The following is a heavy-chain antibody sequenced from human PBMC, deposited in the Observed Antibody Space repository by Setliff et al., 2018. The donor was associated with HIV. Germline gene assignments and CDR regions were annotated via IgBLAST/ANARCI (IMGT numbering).Heavy chain of an antibody. V-gene: IGHV1-18*01. Sequence: ASVKVSCKASRYTFTRYGISWVRQAPGQGLEWMGWISGYNGNTKYAQSFQGRVAMTTETSTSTAYMEMRSLRSDDTAVYYCARVPFRSAWFSGGHDAFDIWGQGTMFTVS. CDR3: ARVPFRSAWFSGGHDAFDI. CDR2: ISGYNGNT. CDR1: RYTFTRYG. J-gene: IGHJ3*02. D-gene: IGHD6-19*01.